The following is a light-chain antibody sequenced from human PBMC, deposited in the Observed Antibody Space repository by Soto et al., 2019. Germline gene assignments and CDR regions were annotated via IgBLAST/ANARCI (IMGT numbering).Light chain of an antibody. CDR1: QSVSSY. V-gene: IGKV3-11*01. CDR3: QQRANWWT. Sequence: EIVLTQSPGTLSLSPGERATLSCRASQSVSSYLAWYQQKPGQAPRLLIDDASNRATGIPARFSGSGSGTDFTLTISSLEPEDSAVYYCQQRANWWTFGQGTKVDI. CDR2: DAS. J-gene: IGKJ1*01.